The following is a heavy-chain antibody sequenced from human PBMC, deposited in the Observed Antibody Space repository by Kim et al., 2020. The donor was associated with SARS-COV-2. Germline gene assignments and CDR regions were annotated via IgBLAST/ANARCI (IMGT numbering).Heavy chain of an antibody. J-gene: IGHJ2*01. CDR1: GGTFSSYA. CDR3: ASRGEYSSSSGYYWYFDL. V-gene: IGHV1-69*13. D-gene: IGHD6-6*01. Sequence: SVKVSCKASGGTFSSYAISWVRQAPGQGLEWMGGIIPIFGTANYAQKFQGRVTITADESTSTAYMELSSLRSEDTAVYYCASRGEYSSSSGYYWYFDLWGRGTLVTVSS. CDR2: IIPIFGTA.